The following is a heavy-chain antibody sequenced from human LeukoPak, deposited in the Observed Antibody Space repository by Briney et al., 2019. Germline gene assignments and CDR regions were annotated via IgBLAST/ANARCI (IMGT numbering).Heavy chain of an antibody. V-gene: IGHV4-4*07. CDR1: GGSISSYY. J-gene: IGHJ4*02. CDR2: IYTSGST. D-gene: IGHD3-10*01. Sequence: PSETLSLTCTVSGGSISSYYWSWIRQPAGKGLEWIGRIYTSGSTNYNPSLKSRVTISVDTSKNQFSLKLSSVTAADTAVYYCATMVRGVIKRRTKFDYWGQGTLVTVSS. CDR3: ATMVRGVIKRRTKFDY.